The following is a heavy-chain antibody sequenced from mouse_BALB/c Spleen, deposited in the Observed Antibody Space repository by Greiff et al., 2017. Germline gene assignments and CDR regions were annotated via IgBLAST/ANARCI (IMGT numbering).Heavy chain of an antibody. V-gene: IGHV5-17*02. CDR1: GFTFSSFG. CDR2: ISSGSSTI. Sequence: DVHLVESGGGLVQPGGSRKLSCAASGFTFSSFGMHWVRQAPEKGLEWVAYISSGSSTIYYADTVKGRFTISRDNPKNTLFLQMTSLRSEDTAMYYCARSGYYYGSSFPWFAYWGQGTLVTVSA. J-gene: IGHJ3*01. D-gene: IGHD1-1*01. CDR3: ARSGYYYGSSFPWFAY.